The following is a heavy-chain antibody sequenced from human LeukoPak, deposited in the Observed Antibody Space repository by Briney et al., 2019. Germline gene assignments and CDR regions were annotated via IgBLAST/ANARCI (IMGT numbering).Heavy chain of an antibody. CDR2: IIPILGVP. CDR3: ARGRYYGSGTYYLDAAY. J-gene: IGHJ4*02. D-gene: IGHD3-10*01. V-gene: IGHV1-69*04. Sequence: SVKVSCKASGGTFNNYAINWVRQAPGQGLEWMGRIIPILGVPDYAQRFQGRVTTTADISTTTAYMELSSLRSEDTAVYYCARGRYYGSGTYYLDAAYWGQGTLVTVSS. CDR1: GGTFNNYA.